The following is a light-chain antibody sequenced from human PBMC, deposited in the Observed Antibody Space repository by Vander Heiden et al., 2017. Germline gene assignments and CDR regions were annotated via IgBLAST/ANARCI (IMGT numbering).Light chain of an antibody. CDR1: QSIGTY. Sequence: DIPMTQSPSSLSASVGDRVTVTCRARQSIGTYVNWYQQTPGKTPKLLIYASSILESGVPSRFSGSASGTDFTLTISSLQPEDFGTYYCQQSRTMPLTFGGGTEVEI. J-gene: IGKJ4*01. V-gene: IGKV1-39*01. CDR3: QQSRTMPLT. CDR2: ASS.